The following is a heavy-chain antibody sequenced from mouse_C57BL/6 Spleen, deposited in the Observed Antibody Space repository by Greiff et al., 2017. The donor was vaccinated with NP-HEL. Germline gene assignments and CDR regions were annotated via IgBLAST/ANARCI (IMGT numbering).Heavy chain of an antibody. J-gene: IGHJ2*01. CDR1: GYAFSSYW. V-gene: IGHV1-80*01. CDR3: ARWSSGHFDY. D-gene: IGHD3-2*02. CDR2: IYPGDGDT. Sequence: VQLVESGAELVKPGASVKISCKASGYAFSSYWMNWVKQRPGKGLEWIGQIYPGDGDTNYNGKFKGKATLTADKSSSTAYMQLSSLTSEDSAVYFCARWSSGHFDYWGQGTTLTVSS.